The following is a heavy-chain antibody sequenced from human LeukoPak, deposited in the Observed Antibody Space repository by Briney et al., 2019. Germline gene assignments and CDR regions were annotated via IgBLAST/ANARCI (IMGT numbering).Heavy chain of an antibody. CDR2: IQYNGRNK. V-gene: IGHV3-30*02. D-gene: IGHD5-12*01. CDR3: AKSSYFARGRSGYDPFDY. CDR1: GFTFSSYS. J-gene: IGHJ4*02. Sequence: GGSLRLSCAASGFTFSSYSMHWVRQAPGEGLEWVAFIQYNGRNKYYVDSVKGRFTISRDNSRNKLYLQMNSLRAEDTAVYYCAKSSYFARGRSGYDPFDYWGQGTLVTVSS.